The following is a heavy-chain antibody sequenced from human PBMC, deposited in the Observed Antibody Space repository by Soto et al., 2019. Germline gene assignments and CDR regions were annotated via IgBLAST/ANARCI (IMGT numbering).Heavy chain of an antibody. Sequence: GGSLRLSCAASGFTFRDYYMSWIRQAPGKGLEWISYISISGSTYYADSVKGRFTISRDNSKNTLYLQMNSLRAEDTAVYYCARDQGWYANWGQGTLVTVSS. CDR1: GFTFRDYY. D-gene: IGHD2-8*01. J-gene: IGHJ4*02. CDR3: ARDQGWYAN. CDR2: ISISGST. V-gene: IGHV3-11*01.